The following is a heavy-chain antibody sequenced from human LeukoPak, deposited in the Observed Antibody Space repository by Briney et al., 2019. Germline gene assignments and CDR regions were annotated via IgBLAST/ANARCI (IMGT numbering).Heavy chain of an antibody. V-gene: IGHV3-66*01. J-gene: IGHJ4*02. D-gene: IGHD5-18*01. Sequence: PGGSLLLSCAASGFTVSSNYMSGGRQAPGKGLEGVSVIYSGGSTYYADSVKGRFTISRDNSKNTLYLQMNSLRAEDTAVYYCARELLPDTAVDYWGQGTLVTVSS. CDR2: IYSGGST. CDR1: GFTVSSNY. CDR3: ARELLPDTAVDY.